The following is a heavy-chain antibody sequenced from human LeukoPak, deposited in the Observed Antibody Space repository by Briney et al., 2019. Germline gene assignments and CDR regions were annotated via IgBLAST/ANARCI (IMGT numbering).Heavy chain of an antibody. CDR1: GGSLTGYY. CDR3: ARHQSTTGTTGWFDP. V-gene: IGHV4-59*08. J-gene: IGHJ5*02. D-gene: IGHD1-1*01. CDR2: VYYTGRT. Sequence: PSETLPLTCTVSGGSLTGYYWSWIRQPPGKGLEWIAYVYYTGRTLYNPSLESRVTISVDTSKTQISLKLTSVTAADTAVYYCARHQSTTGTTGWFDPWGQGTLVTVSS.